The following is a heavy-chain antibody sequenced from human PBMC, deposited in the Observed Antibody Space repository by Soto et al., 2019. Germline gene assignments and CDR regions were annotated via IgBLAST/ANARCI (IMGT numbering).Heavy chain of an antibody. CDR2: ISYDGSNK. CDR1: GFTFSSYA. D-gene: IGHD3-16*02. CDR3: ARDLSNYYGMDV. V-gene: IGHV3-30*14. J-gene: IGHJ6*02. Sequence: GGSLRLSCAASGFTFSSYAMHWVRQAPGKGLEWVAVISYDGSNKYYADSVKGRFTISRDNSKNTLYLQMNSLRAEDTAVYYCARDLSNYYGMDVWGQGTTVTVSS.